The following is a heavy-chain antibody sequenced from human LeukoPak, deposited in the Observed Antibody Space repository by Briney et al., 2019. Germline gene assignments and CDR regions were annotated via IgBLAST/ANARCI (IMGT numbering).Heavy chain of an antibody. J-gene: IGHJ4*02. CDR3: VKFFLPYLAGGTGSR. CDR1: GFTFSGYG. V-gene: IGHV3-23*01. D-gene: IGHD3-10*01. Sequence: PGRSLRLSCAASGFTFSGYGMHWVRQAPGKGLEWVSSISDGGDSTHYADSVEGRFTISRDNSKNTLYLQMNSLRAEDTALYYCVKFFLPYLAGGTGSRWGQGTLVTVSS. CDR2: ISDGGDST.